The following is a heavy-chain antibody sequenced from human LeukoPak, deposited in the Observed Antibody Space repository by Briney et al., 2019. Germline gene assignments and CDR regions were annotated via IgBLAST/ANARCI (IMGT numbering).Heavy chain of an antibody. J-gene: IGHJ4*02. CDR1: GFTFNSYS. V-gene: IGHV3-23*01. CDR2: ISGSGGST. D-gene: IGHD4-17*01. CDR3: ARRTPVTTLYYFDY. Sequence: GGSLRLSCAASGFTFNSYSMNWVRQAPGKGLEWVSAISGSGGSTYYADSVKGRFTISRDNSKNTLYLQMNSLRAEDTAVYYCARRTPVTTLYYFDYWGQGTLVTVSS.